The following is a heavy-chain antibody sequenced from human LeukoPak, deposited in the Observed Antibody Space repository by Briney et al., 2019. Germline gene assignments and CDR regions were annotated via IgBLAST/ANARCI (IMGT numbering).Heavy chain of an antibody. CDR2: INHSGST. Sequence: SETLSLTCAVYGGSFSGYYWSWIRQPPGKGLEWIGEINHSGSTNYNPSLKSRITISVDTSKNQFSLKLSSVTAADTAVYYCASYYDSSGNWFDPWGQGTLVTVSS. V-gene: IGHV4-34*01. D-gene: IGHD3-22*01. CDR3: ASYYDSSGNWFDP. J-gene: IGHJ5*02. CDR1: GGSFSGYY.